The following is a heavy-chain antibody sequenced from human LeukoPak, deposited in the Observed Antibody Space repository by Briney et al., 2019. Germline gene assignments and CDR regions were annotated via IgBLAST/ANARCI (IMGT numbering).Heavy chain of an antibody. D-gene: IGHD6-13*01. CDR3: ARVGYSSSWVDH. V-gene: IGHV4-31*03. Sequence: SETLSLTCTVSDGSISSGGYYWSWIRQRPGEGLEWIGYIYYSGSTYYSPSLKSRVTISLDTSKNQLFLKLSSVTAADTAVYYCARVGYSSSWVDHWGQGTLVTVSS. CDR2: IYYSGST. J-gene: IGHJ4*02. CDR1: DGSISSGGYY.